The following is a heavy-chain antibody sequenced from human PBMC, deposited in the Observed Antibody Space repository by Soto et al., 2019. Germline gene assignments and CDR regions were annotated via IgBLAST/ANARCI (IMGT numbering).Heavy chain of an antibody. J-gene: IGHJ6*03. D-gene: IGHD6-6*01. Sequence: SETLSLTCTVSGGSISSSSYYWGWIRQPPGKGLEWIGSIYYSGSTYYNPSLKSRVTISVDTSKNQFSLKLSSVTAADTAVYYCARSPNSSFSYSSYYMDVWGKGTTVTVSS. CDR3: ARSPNSSFSYSSYYMDV. CDR2: IYYSGST. CDR1: GGSISSSSYY. V-gene: IGHV4-39*01.